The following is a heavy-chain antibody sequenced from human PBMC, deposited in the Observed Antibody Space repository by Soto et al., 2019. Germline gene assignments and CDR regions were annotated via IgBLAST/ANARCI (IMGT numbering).Heavy chain of an antibody. V-gene: IGHV3-74*01. Sequence: EVQLVESGGDLVQPGGSLRLSCAASGFTFTSYWLHWVRQSPGKGLVWVSRINPDGSRTSYADSVKGRFTISRDNAKNTLYLRMNSLGADDTAVYYCARVAVTTYYFDYWGHGTLVTASS. D-gene: IGHD4-17*01. J-gene: IGHJ4*01. CDR2: INPDGSRT. CDR3: ARVAVTTYYFDY. CDR1: GFTFTSYW.